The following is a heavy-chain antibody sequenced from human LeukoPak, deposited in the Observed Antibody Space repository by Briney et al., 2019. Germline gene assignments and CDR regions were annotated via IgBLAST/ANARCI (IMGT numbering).Heavy chain of an antibody. CDR3: ARDQGSSTRPDY. CDR1: GYTLTSYY. Sequence: GASVKVSCKASGYTLTSYYMHWVRQAPGQGLEWMGIINPSGGSTSYAQRFQGRVTMTRDTSTSTVYMELSSLRSEDTAVYYCARDQGSSTRPDYWGQGTLVTVSS. J-gene: IGHJ4*02. V-gene: IGHV1-46*01. D-gene: IGHD2-2*01. CDR2: INPSGGST.